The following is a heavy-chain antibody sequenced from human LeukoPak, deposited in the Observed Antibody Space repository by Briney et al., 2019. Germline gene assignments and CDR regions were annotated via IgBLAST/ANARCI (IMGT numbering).Heavy chain of an antibody. CDR2: IRYDGSNK. D-gene: IGHD5-18*01. J-gene: IGHJ5*02. V-gene: IGHV3-30*02. Sequence: GGSLRLSCAASGFTFSSYGMHWVRQAPGKGLEWVAFIRYDGSNKYYADSVKGRFTISRDNSKNTLYLQMNSLRAEDTAVYYCAKGERIQQVSAPFDPWGQGTLVTVSS. CDR3: AKGERIQQVSAPFDP. CDR1: GFTFSSYG.